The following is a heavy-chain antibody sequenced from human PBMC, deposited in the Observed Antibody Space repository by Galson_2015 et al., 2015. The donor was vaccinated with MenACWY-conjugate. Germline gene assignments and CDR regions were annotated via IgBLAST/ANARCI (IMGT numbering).Heavy chain of an antibody. CDR3: ARDWDDFWSGYYTGGYYYYGMDV. V-gene: IGHV3-21*01. CDR1: GFTFSSYS. CDR2: ISSSSSYI. Sequence: SLRLSCAASGFTFSSYSMNWVRQAPGKGLEWVSSISSSSSYIYYADSVKGRFTISRDNAKNSLYLQMNSLRAEDTAVYYCARDWDDFWSGYYTGGYYYYGMDVWGQGTTVTVSS. J-gene: IGHJ6*02. D-gene: IGHD3-3*01.